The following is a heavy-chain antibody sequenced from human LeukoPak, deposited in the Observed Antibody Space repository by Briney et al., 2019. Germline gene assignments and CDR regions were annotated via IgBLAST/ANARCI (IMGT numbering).Heavy chain of an antibody. CDR2: INWNGGST. J-gene: IGHJ5*02. CDR1: GFTFDDYG. D-gene: IGHD1-1*01. V-gene: IGHV3-20*04. CDR3: ARRHTTNWYNWFDP. Sequence: GGSLRLSCAASGFTFDDYGMSWVRQAPGKGLEWVSDINWNGGSTDYADSVKGGFTISRDNAKNSLYLHMSSLRDEDTAFYYCARRHTTNWYNWFDPWGQGTLVIVSS.